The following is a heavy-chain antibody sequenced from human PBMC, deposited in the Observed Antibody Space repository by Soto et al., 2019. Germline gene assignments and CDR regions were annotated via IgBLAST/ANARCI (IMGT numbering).Heavy chain of an antibody. V-gene: IGHV1-2*04. CDR1: GYTFTGYY. Sequence: QVQLVQSGAEVKKPGASVKVSCKASGYTFTGYYMHWVRQAPGQGLEWMGWINPNSGGTNYVQKFQGWVTMTRDTSISTAYMELSRLRSDDTAVYYCARGTSPTAAGEHIDYWGQGTLVTVSS. CDR2: INPNSGGT. D-gene: IGHD6-13*01. J-gene: IGHJ4*02. CDR3: ARGTSPTAAGEHIDY.